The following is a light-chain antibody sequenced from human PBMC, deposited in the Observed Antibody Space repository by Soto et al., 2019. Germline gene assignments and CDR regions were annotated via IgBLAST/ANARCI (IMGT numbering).Light chain of an antibody. V-gene: IGKV3-20*01. CDR1: QNISRS. Sequence: EIVMTQSPVTLSVSPGERATLSCRASQNISRSLAWYQQKPGQGPSLLIYGTSTRAGGVPARFSGGGSGTDFTFTISRLEPGDFAVYYCQQYGSSPWTFGQGTKVDIK. J-gene: IGKJ1*01. CDR3: QQYGSSPWT. CDR2: GTS.